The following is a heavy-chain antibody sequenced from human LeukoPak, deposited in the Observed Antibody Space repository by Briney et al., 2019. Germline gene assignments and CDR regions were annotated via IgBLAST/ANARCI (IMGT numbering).Heavy chain of an antibody. V-gene: IGHV4-31*03. CDR1: GGSISSGGYY. J-gene: IGHJ5*02. CDR3: ARGGNDIVVVPAAYNWFDP. Sequence: SETLSLTCTVSGGSISSGGYYWSWIRQHPGKGLEWIGYIYYSGSTYYNPSLKSRVTISVDTSKNQFSLKLSSVTAADTAVYYCARGGNDIVVVPAAYNWFDPWGQGTLVTVSS. CDR2: IYYSGST. D-gene: IGHD2-2*01.